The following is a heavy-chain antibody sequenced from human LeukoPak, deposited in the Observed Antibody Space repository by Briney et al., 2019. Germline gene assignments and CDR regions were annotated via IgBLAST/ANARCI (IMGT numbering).Heavy chain of an antibody. D-gene: IGHD3-22*01. CDR3: ARGGSITTPTDLDY. J-gene: IGHJ4*02. V-gene: IGHV1-8*01. Sequence: GASVKVSCKASGYTLTSYDINWVRQATGQGLERMRCMNPNSGNTGYAQKFQGRVTMTRNTSISTAYMELSSLRSEDTAVYYCARGGSITTPTDLDYWGQGTLVTVSS. CDR1: GYTLTSYD. CDR2: MNPNSGNT.